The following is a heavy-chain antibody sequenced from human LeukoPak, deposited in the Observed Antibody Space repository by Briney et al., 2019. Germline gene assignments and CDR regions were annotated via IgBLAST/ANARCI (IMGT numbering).Heavy chain of an antibody. CDR1: GFTFSSYS. J-gene: IGHJ4*02. Sequence: PGGSLRLSCAASGFTFSSYSMNWVRQAPGKGLEWVSSISSSSSYIYYADSVKGRFTISRDNAKNSLYLQMNSLRAEDTAVYYCARGSGSGYSYYFDYWGQGTLVTVSS. CDR2: ISSSSSYI. CDR3: ARGSGSGYSYYFDY. D-gene: IGHD3-22*01. V-gene: IGHV3-21*01.